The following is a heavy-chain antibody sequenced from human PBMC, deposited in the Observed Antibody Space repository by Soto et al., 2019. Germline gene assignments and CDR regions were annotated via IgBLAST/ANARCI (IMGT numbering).Heavy chain of an antibody. CDR1: GFTFRISS. CDR2: ISGTSDYI. CDR3: GRVKGGNPSVMDV. Sequence: GGSLRLSCAASGFTFRISSMNWVRQAPGKGLEWVSSISGTSDYIAYADSVKGRFTISRDNAENSLFLQMNNLRAEDTAVYFCGRVKGGNPSVMDVWGQGTTVTVS. J-gene: IGHJ6*02. D-gene: IGHD2-15*01. V-gene: IGHV3-21*01.